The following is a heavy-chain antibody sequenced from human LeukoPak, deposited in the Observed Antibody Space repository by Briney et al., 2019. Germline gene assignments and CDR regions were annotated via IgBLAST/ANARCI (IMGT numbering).Heavy chain of an antibody. CDR1: GYTFINSY. J-gene: IGHJ1*01. D-gene: IGHD2-21*01. CDR2: INPSGGST. V-gene: IGHV1-46*01. Sequence: ASVTVSCKASGYTFINSYMHWVRQAPGQGLEWMGIINPSGGSTSYAQKFQGRVTMTRDTSTSTVYMELSSLRSEDTAVYYCARDESTSILWWWGQGTLVTVSS. CDR3: ARDESTSILWW.